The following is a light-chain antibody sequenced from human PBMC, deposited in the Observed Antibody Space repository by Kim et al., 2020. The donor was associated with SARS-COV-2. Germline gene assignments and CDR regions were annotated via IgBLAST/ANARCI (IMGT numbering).Light chain of an antibody. Sequence: EIVLTQSPGTLSLSPGGRATLSCRASQTITNRYLAWYQQKPDRAPRLLIYGASTRATGIPDRFSGSGSGTDFTLTISRLEPEDFAVYYCQQYGSSSPITYGQGTRLDIK. V-gene: IGKV3-20*01. CDR3: QQYGSSSPIT. CDR1: QTITNRY. J-gene: IGKJ5*01. CDR2: GAS.